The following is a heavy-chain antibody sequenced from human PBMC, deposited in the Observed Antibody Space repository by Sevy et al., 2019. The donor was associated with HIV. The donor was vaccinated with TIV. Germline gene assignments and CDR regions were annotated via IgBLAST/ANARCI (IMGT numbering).Heavy chain of an antibody. CDR3: ASRGYFDTSGYPDY. CDR2: IDPSDSYT. V-gene: IGHV5-10-1*01. CDR1: GHSYTSYW. D-gene: IGHD3-22*01. J-gene: IGHJ4*02. Sequence: GESLKISCKDSGHSYTSYWISWVRQLPGKGLEWMGRIDPSDSYTNYSPSFQGHVTISADKSISTAYLQWNSLKASDSAMYYCASRGYFDTSGYPDYWGQGTLVTVSS.